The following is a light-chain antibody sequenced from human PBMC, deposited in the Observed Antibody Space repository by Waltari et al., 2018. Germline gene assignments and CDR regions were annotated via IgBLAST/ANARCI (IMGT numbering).Light chain of an antibody. Sequence: IVLTQSPSTLSLSPGETATLFCMGSQSVGTNLAWYQQKPGQPPRLLIYDASNRATGIPARFRGSGSGTDFTLTISSLEAEDFAVYYCQQRSNWTPHTFGQGARLEIK. J-gene: IGKJ2*01. CDR2: DAS. CDR1: QSVGTN. CDR3: QQRSNWTPHT. V-gene: IGKV3-11*01.